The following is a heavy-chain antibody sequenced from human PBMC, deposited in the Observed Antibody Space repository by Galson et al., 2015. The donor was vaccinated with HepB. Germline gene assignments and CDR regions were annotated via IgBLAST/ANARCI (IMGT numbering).Heavy chain of an antibody. V-gene: IGHV3-48*03. Sequence: SLRLSCAASGFTFSNYGMNWVRQAPGKGLEWISYIGSSITTIYYADSVKGRFTISRDNVKNSLYLQMNSLRAEDTAVYYCASPKSLFTNLLSRWGQGTLVTVSS. CDR2: IGSSITTI. D-gene: IGHD5/OR15-5a*01. CDR1: GFTFSNYG. J-gene: IGHJ4*02. CDR3: ASPKSLFTNLLSR.